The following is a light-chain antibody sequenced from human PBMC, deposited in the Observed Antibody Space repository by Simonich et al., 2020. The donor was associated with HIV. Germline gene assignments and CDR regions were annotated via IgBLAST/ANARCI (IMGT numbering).Light chain of an antibody. V-gene: IGKV2-30*02. Sequence: DVVMNQSPLSLPFTLGQQSSIPCRSSQSFVHSDGNPYLNWFKQRQGQSPRRLIYKVSNRDSGVPDRCSGSGSGTDFTLKISRVEAEDIGVYYCLQGTHWPIAFGQGTRLEIK. CDR1: QSFVHSDGNPY. CDR3: LQGTHWPIA. CDR2: KVS. J-gene: IGKJ5*01.